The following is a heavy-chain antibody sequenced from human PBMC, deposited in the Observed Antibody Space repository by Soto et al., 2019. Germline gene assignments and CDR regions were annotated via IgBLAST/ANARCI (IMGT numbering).Heavy chain of an antibody. Sequence: SETLSLTCTVSGGSISSYYWSWIRQPPGKGLEWIGYIYNSGSTNYNPSLKSRVTISVDTSKNQFSLKLSSVTAADTAVYYCARGRRGYCSGGSCYSRARNWFDPWGQGTLVTVSS. CDR1: GGSISSYY. D-gene: IGHD2-15*01. V-gene: IGHV4-59*12. CDR2: IYNSGST. J-gene: IGHJ5*02. CDR3: ARGRRGYCSGGSCYSRARNWFDP.